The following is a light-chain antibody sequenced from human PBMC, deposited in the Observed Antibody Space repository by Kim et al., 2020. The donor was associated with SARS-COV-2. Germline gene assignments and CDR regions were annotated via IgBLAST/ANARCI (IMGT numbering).Light chain of an antibody. CDR1: KLGDKY. Sequence: VSPGQTACITCCGDKLGDKYACWYQEKPGQPPVLVIYQDSKRPSGIPERFSGSNSGNTATLTISGTQAMDEADYYCQAWDSSTWVFGGGTQLTVL. V-gene: IGLV3-1*01. CDR3: QAWDSSTWV. J-gene: IGLJ3*02. CDR2: QDS.